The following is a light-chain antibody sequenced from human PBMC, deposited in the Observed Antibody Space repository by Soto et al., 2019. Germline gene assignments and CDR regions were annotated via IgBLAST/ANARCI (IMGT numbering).Light chain of an antibody. J-gene: IGLJ1*01. CDR3: FSYRSSTTNV. CDR2: EVN. CDR1: NSDIGGYNL. V-gene: IGLV2-14*01. Sequence: QSALTQPASVSGSPGQSITISCAGSNSDIGGYNLVSWYQQHPGKAPKIIIFEVNKRPSGISNRFSGSKSGNTASLTISGLQAEDEADYYCFSYRSSTTNVFGSGTKLTVL.